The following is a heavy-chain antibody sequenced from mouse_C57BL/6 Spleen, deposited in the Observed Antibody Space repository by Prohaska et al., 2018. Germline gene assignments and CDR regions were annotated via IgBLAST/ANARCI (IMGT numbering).Heavy chain of an antibody. D-gene: IGHD1-1*01. CDR2: IYPRSGNT. Sequence: EIYPRSGNTYYNEKFKGKATLTADKSSSTAYMELRSLTSEDSAVYFCATYGSSYWFAYWGQGTLVTVSA. V-gene: IGHV1-81*01. J-gene: IGHJ3*01. CDR3: ATYGSSYWFAY.